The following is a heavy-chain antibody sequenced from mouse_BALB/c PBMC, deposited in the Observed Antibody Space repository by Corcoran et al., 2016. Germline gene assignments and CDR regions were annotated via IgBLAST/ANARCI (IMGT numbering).Heavy chain of an antibody. Sequence: DVQLQESGPGLVKPSQSLSPTCSVTGYSITSGYYWNWIRQFPGNKLEWMGYISYDGSNNYNPSLKNRISITRDTSKNQFFLKLNSVTTEDTATYYCATGDYWGQGTTLTVSS. V-gene: IGHV3-6*02. CDR2: ISYDGSN. J-gene: IGHJ2*01. CDR1: GYSITSGYY. CDR3: ATGDY.